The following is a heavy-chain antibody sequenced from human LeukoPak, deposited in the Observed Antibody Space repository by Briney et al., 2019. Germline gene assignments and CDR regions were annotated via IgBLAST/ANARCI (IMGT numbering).Heavy chain of an antibody. CDR2: SGSGGST. D-gene: IGHD6-19*01. CDR3: AKGVRMQWLVLYYFDY. Sequence: SGSGGSTYYADSVNGRFTISRDNSKNTLYLQMNSLRAEDTAVYYCAKGVRMQWLVLYYFDYWGQGTLVTVSS. V-gene: IGHV3-23*01. J-gene: IGHJ4*02.